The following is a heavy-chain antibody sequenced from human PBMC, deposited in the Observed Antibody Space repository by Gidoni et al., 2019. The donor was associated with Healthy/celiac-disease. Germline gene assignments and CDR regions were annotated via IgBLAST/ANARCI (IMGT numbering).Heavy chain of an antibody. Sequence: QLVQSGAEVKKPGSSVKVSCKASGGTFSSYAISWVRQAPGQGLEWMGRIIPILGIANYAQKFQGRVTITADKSTSTAYMELSSLRSEDTAVYYCAREPDTATPPIYYYYMDVWGKGTTVTVSS. D-gene: IGHD5-18*01. J-gene: IGHJ6*03. V-gene: IGHV1-69*04. CDR1: GGTFSSYA. CDR2: IIPILGIA. CDR3: AREPDTATPPIYYYYMDV.